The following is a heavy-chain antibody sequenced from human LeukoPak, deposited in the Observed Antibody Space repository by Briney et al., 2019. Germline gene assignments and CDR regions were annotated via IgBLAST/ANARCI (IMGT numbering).Heavy chain of an antibody. CDR1: GFSFTKYA. D-gene: IGHD2-2*03. J-gene: IGHJ4*02. Sequence: GGSLRLSCAASGFSFTKYAMSWVRQAPARGPEWVSSIRGNGETIYADSVKGRSTLFKDDSRNTVYLQLNDLTVEDTAIYYCAKANWISDADAVSWGQGTQVTVSS. CDR2: IRGNGET. V-gene: IGHV3-23*01. CDR3: AKANWISDADAVS.